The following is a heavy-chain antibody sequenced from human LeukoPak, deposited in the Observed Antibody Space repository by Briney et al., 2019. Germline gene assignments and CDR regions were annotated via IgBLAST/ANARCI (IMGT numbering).Heavy chain of an antibody. J-gene: IGHJ2*01. V-gene: IGHV3-53*01. Sequence: QSGGSLRLSCAASGFTVSSNYMSWVRQAPGKGLEWVSVIYSGGSTYYADSVKGRFTISRDNSKNTLYLQMNSLRAEDTAVYYCAREKAMVRGVISWYFDLWGRGTLVTVSS. CDR1: GFTVSSNY. D-gene: IGHD3-10*01. CDR2: IYSGGST. CDR3: AREKAMVRGVISWYFDL.